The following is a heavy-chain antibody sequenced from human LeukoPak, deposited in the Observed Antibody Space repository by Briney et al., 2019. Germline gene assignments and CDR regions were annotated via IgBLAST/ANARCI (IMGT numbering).Heavy chain of an antibody. CDR3: ARDLAAAGSGVDY. Sequence: SETLSLTCTVSSDSISDYYWNWIRQPPGKGLEWIGFIYYSGSTEYNSSLRSRLTISVDTSKNQFSLRLASVTAADTAVYYCARDLAAAGSGVDYWGQGTLVTVSS. CDR2: IYYSGST. CDR1: SDSISDYY. V-gene: IGHV4-59*12. J-gene: IGHJ4*02. D-gene: IGHD6-13*01.